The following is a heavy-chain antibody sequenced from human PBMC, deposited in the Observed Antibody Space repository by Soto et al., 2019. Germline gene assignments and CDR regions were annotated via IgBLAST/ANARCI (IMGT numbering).Heavy chain of an antibody. V-gene: IGHV4-59*08. CDR1: GGSISSYY. J-gene: IGHJ4*02. Sequence: SETLSLTCTVSGGSISSYYWSWIRQPPGKGLEWIGYIYYSGSTNYNPSLKSRVTISVNTSKNQFSLKLSSVTAADTAVYYCARRYSSGFDYWGQGTLVTVSS. D-gene: IGHD6-19*01. CDR2: IYYSGST. CDR3: ARRYSSGFDY.